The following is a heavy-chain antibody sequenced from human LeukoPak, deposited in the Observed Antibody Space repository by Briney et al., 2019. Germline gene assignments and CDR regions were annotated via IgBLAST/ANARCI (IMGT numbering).Heavy chain of an antibody. Sequence: GASVNVSCKASGGTFSSYAISWVRQAPGQGLEWMGGIIPIFGTANYAQKFQGRATITADESTSTAYMELSSLRSEDTAVYYCARDFHDYGDPNWFDPWGQGTLVTVSS. CDR1: GGTFSSYA. CDR2: IIPIFGTA. CDR3: ARDFHDYGDPNWFDP. D-gene: IGHD4-17*01. V-gene: IGHV1-69*13. J-gene: IGHJ5*02.